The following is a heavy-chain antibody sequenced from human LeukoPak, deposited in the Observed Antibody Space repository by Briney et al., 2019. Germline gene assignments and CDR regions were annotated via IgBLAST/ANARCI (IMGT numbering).Heavy chain of an antibody. CDR3: ARDAGYYYYYMDV. CDR1: GYTFTGYH. V-gene: IGHV1-2*02. CDR2: INPNSGGT. J-gene: IGHJ6*03. Sequence: ASVKVSCKASGYTFTGYHIHWVRQAPGQGLEWMGWINPNSGGTNYAQKLQGRVTMTTDTSSSTAYMELRSLTSDDTAVYYCARDAGYYYYYMDVWGKGTTATVSS.